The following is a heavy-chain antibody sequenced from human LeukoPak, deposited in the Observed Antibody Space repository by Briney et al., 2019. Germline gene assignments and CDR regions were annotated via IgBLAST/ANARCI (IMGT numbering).Heavy chain of an antibody. D-gene: IGHD3-10*01. Sequence: GASVKVSCKASGGTFSSYAISWVRQAPGQGLEWMGRIIPILGIANYAQKFQGRVTITADKSTSTAYMELSSLRAEDTAVYYCAKDDGGEYHLFDSWGQGTLVAVSS. CDR1: GGTFSSYA. V-gene: IGHV1-69*04. J-gene: IGHJ4*02. CDR3: AKDDGGEYHLFDS. CDR2: IIPILGIA.